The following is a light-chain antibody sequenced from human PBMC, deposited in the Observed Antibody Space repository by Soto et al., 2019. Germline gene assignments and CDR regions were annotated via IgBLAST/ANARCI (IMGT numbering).Light chain of an antibody. CDR1: QAINNY. CDR2: AAS. CDR3: QKYNSAPLT. J-gene: IGKJ5*01. V-gene: IGKV1-27*01. Sequence: DIQMTQSPSSLSASVGDXVAITCRASQAINNYLAWYQQKPGKFPKLLIYAASTLHPGVPSRFSGSGSGTDFTLTISSLQPEDVATYYCQKYNSAPLTLGPGTRLEIK.